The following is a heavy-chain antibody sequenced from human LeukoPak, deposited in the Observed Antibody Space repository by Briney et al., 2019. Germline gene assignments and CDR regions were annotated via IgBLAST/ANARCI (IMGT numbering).Heavy chain of an antibody. Sequence: ASVQVSFKASGYTFTRYYMHWVRQAPGQGLAWMGWINPNSGGTNYAQKFQGRVTMTRDTSISTAYMELSRLRSDDTAVYYCARGGSSGDFDYWGQGTLVTVSS. CDR2: INPNSGGT. CDR3: ARGGSSGDFDY. J-gene: IGHJ4*02. D-gene: IGHD2-15*01. V-gene: IGHV1-2*02. CDR1: GYTFTRYY.